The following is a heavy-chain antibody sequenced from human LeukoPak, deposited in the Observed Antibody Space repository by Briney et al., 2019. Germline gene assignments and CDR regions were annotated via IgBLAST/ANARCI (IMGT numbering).Heavy chain of an antibody. Sequence: GGSLRLSCAASGFTFSSYAMHWVRQAPGKGLEYVSAISSNGGSTYYANSVKGRFTISRDNSKNTLYLQMGSLRADDMAVYYCARAGPRYYDYWGQGTLVTVSS. CDR1: GFTFSSYA. CDR2: ISSNGGST. V-gene: IGHV3-64*01. CDR3: ARAGPRYYDY. J-gene: IGHJ4*02. D-gene: IGHD3-10*01.